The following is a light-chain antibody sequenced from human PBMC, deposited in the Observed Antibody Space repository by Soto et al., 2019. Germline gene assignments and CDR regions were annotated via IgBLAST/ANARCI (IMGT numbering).Light chain of an antibody. Sequence: EIVVTQSPATLSVSPGEIATLFFRASQSVNTNFAWYQQKPGQAPRLLIFGASSRATGIPDRFSGSGSGTDFTLTITRLEPEDFAVYFCLRYSSSQWTFGQGTKVDIK. J-gene: IGKJ1*01. CDR2: GAS. CDR3: LRYSSSQWT. CDR1: QSVNTN. V-gene: IGKV3-20*01.